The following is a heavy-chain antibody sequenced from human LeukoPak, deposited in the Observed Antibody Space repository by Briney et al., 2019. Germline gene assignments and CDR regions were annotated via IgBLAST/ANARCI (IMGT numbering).Heavy chain of an antibody. J-gene: IGHJ5*02. V-gene: IGHV1-69*05. Sequence: AASVKVSCKASGGTFSSYAISWVRQAPGQGLEWMGGIIPIFGTANYAQKFQGRVTITTDESTSTAYMELSSLRSEDTAVYYCASQAERNWFDPWGQGTLVTVFS. CDR1: GGTFSSYA. CDR3: ASQAERNWFDP. CDR2: IIPIFGTA. D-gene: IGHD1-1*01.